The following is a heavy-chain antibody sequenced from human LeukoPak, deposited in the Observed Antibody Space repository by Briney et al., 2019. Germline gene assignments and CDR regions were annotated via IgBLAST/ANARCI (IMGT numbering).Heavy chain of an antibody. CDR3: ARDSKFGSGSKPPYYYGMDV. CDR1: GGSISSYY. V-gene: IGHV4-4*07. Sequence: SETLSLTCTVSGGSISSYYWSWIRQPAGKGLEWIGRVYTSGSTNYNPSLKSRVTMSVDTSKNQFSLKLSSVTAADTAVYYCARDSKFGSGSKPPYYYGMDVWGQGTTVTVSS. J-gene: IGHJ6*02. CDR2: VYTSGST. D-gene: IGHD3-10*01.